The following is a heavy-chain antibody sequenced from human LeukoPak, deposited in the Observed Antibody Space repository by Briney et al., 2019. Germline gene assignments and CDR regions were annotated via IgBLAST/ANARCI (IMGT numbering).Heavy chain of an antibody. CDR2: IYYSGST. Sequence: KPWETLSLTCTVSGGSISSYYWSYIYYSGSTNYNPSLKSRVTISVDTSKNQFSLKLSSVTAADTAVYYCARAGYCSGGSCYSPLDYWGQGTLVTVSS. CDR3: ARAGYCSGGSCYSPLDY. V-gene: IGHV4-59*01. J-gene: IGHJ4*02. CDR1: GGSISSYY. D-gene: IGHD2-15*01.